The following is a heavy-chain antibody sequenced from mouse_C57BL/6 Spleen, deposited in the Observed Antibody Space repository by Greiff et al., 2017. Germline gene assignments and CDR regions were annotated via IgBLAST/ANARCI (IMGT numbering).Heavy chain of an antibody. Sequence: EVKLMESGPGLVKPSQSLSLTCSVTGYSITSGYYWNWIRQFPGNKLEWMGYISYDGSNNYNPSLKNRISITRDTSKNQFFLKLNSVTTEDTATYYCARALIDSSYYFDYWGQGTTLTVSS. CDR3: ARALIDSSYYFDY. D-gene: IGHD3-2*02. CDR2: ISYDGSN. J-gene: IGHJ2*01. CDR1: GYSITSGYY. V-gene: IGHV3-6*01.